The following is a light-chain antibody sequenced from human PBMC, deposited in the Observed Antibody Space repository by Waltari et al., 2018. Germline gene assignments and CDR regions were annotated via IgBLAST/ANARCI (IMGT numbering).Light chain of an antibody. CDR3: QAWDSNTYV. Sequence: SYELTQPPSVSVSPGQTASITCSGDKLGDKYVCWYQQKPGQSPVLLIHQDTKRPSGIPERFSGSNSGNTATLTISGTQAVDEADYYCQAWDSNTYVFGTGTKVTVL. J-gene: IGLJ1*01. V-gene: IGLV3-1*01. CDR1: KLGDKY. CDR2: QDT.